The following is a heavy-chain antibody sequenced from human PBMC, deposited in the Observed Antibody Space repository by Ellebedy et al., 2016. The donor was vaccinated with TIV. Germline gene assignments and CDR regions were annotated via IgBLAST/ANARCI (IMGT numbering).Heavy chain of an antibody. CDR2: IYFSGST. D-gene: IGHD5/OR15-5a*01. J-gene: IGHJ4*02. CDR3: ARLIAVSQITDYFDY. CDR1: GGSTSNYY. V-gene: IGHV4-59*08. Sequence: MPSETLSLTCTVSGGSTSNYYWSWIRQAPGKGLEWIGCIYFSGSTNYNPSLRSRVSISLDPSKKHFSLSLSSVTAADTAVYYCARLIAVSQITDYFDYWGQGALVTVSS.